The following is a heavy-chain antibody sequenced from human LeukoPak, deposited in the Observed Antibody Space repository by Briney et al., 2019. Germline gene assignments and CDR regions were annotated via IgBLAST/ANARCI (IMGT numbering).Heavy chain of an antibody. V-gene: IGHV4-34*01. Sequence: PSETLSLTCAVYGGSFSGYYWSWIRQPPGKGLEWIGEINHSGSTNYNPSLKSRVTISVDTSKNQFSLKLSSVTAADTAVYYCARRAMRDAFDIWGQGTMSPSLQ. CDR3: ARRAMRDAFDI. CDR1: GGSFSGYY. CDR2: INHSGST. D-gene: IGHD2-2*01. J-gene: IGHJ3*02.